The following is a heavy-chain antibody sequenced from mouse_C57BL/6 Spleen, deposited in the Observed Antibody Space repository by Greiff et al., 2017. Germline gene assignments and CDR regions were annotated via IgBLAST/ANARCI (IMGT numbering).Heavy chain of an antibody. J-gene: IGHJ4*01. Sequence: VQLQQSGAELVMPGASVKLSCKASGYTFTSYWMHWVKQRPGQGLEWIGEIDPSDSYTNYTQKFKGKSTLTVDKSSSTAYMQLSSLTSEDSAVYYCARGQAMDYWGQGTSVTVSS. CDR1: GYTFTSYW. V-gene: IGHV1-69*01. CDR2: IDPSDSYT. CDR3: ARGQAMDY.